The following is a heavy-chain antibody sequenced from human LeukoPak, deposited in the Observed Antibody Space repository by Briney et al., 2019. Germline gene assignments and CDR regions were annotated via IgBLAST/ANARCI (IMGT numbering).Heavy chain of an antibody. V-gene: IGHV4-59*11. Sequence: SETLSLTCTVSGGSISSQYWTWIRQPPGKGLEWIGDIYYSGRTNYNPTLKSRVTISVDTSKNQFSLMLSSVTAADTAVYYCARSADSSSWYYGYWGQGTLVSVSS. CDR2: IYYSGRT. CDR1: GGSISSQY. D-gene: IGHD6-13*01. CDR3: ARSADSSSWYYGY. J-gene: IGHJ4*02.